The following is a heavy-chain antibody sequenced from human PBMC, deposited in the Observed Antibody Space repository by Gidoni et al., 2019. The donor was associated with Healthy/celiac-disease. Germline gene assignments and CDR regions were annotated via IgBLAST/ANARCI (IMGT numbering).Heavy chain of an antibody. D-gene: IGHD5-18*01. CDR2: IYYSGST. Sequence: QLQLQESGPGLVKPSETLSLTCTVSGGSISSSSYYWGWLRQPPGKGLEWIGSIYYSGSTFYNPTLKSRVTISVDTSKNQFSLKLSSVTAADTAVYYCARYTGWIPGERWFDPWGQGTLVTVSS. J-gene: IGHJ5*02. CDR3: ARYTGWIPGERWFDP. V-gene: IGHV4-39*01. CDR1: GGSISSSSYY.